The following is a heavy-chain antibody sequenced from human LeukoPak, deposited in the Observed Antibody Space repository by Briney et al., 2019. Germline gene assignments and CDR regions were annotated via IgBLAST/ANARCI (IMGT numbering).Heavy chain of an antibody. Sequence: PSETLSLTCAVYGGSFSGYYWSWIRQPPGKGLEWIGDINHSGSTNYDPSLKSRVTILVDTSKNQFSLKLSSVTAADTAVYYCARGMVRGVIILRYYGMDVWGQGTTVTVSS. CDR3: ARGMVRGVIILRYYGMDV. D-gene: IGHD3-10*01. CDR1: GGSFSGYY. CDR2: INHSGST. J-gene: IGHJ6*02. V-gene: IGHV4-34*01.